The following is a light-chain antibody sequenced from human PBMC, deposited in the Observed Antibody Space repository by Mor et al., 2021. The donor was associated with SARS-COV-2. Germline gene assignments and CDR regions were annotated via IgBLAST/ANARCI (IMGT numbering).Light chain of an antibody. CDR2: SNV. V-gene: IGLV1-44*01. CDR1: TSNIGTYS. CDR3: ATWDDSLNGWV. Sequence: SGTTSNIGTYSVNWYQQFPGRAPKLFIYSNVQRSSGVPERFSGSKSGTSASLAISGLQSEDEADYYCATWDDSLNGWVFG. J-gene: IGLJ3*02.